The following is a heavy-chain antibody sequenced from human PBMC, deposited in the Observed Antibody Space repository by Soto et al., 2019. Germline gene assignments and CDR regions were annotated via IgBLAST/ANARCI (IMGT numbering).Heavy chain of an antibody. CDR2: ISGSGGHT. J-gene: IGHJ4*02. D-gene: IGHD2-15*01. CDR1: GFTFTNYA. V-gene: IGHV3-23*01. Sequence: PGGSLRLSCAASGFTFTNYAMHWVRHTPGKGLEWVSTISGSGGHTFYADAVKGRFTISRDNSKNTLYLQMNGLGAEDTAIYYCAKGGSAYCSGGTCYHPFDYWGQGTLVTVSS. CDR3: AKGGSAYCSGGTCYHPFDY.